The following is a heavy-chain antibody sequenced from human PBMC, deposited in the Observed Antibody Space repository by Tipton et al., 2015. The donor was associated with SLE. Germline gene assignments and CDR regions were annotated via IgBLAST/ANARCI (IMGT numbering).Heavy chain of an antibody. CDR1: GGSISSSSYY. V-gene: IGHV4-39*01. CDR3: ASLGTRMINYYDSSGYYGVFDY. J-gene: IGHJ4*02. CDR2: IYYSGST. Sequence: TLSLTCTVSGGSISSSSYYWGWIRQPPGKGLEWIGSIYYSGSTYYNPSLKSRVTLSVDTSKNQFSLKLSSVTAADTAVYYCASLGTRMINYYDSSGYYGVFDYWGQGTLVTVSS. D-gene: IGHD3-22*01.